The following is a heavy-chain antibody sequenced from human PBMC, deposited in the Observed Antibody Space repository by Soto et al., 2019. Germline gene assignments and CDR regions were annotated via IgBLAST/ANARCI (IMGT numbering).Heavy chain of an antibody. CDR3: ARGRTIFRYYYYYYGMDV. D-gene: IGHD3-3*01. J-gene: IGHJ6*02. CDR2: INHSGST. CDR1: GGSFSGYY. V-gene: IGHV4-34*01. Sequence: SETLSLTCAVYGGSFSGYYWSWIRQPPGKGLEWIGEINHSGSTNYNPSLKSRVTISVDTSKNQFSLKLSSVTAADTAVYYCARGRTIFRYYYYYYGMDVWGQGTTVTVSS.